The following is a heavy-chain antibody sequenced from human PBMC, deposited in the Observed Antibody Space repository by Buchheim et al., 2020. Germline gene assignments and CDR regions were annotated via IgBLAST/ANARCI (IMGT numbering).Heavy chain of an antibody. CDR2: IYHSGST. J-gene: IGHJ1*01. CDR1: GGSISSHY. D-gene: IGHD6-19*01. CDR3: AYSSGWDAEYFQH. V-gene: IGHV4-59*03. Sequence: QVQLQESGPGLVKPSETLSLTCTVSGGSISSHYWSWIRQPPGKGLEWIGYIYHSGSTNYNPSLKSRVTISVDTSKNQFSPNLSSVTAADTAVYYCAYSSGWDAEYFQHWGQGTL.